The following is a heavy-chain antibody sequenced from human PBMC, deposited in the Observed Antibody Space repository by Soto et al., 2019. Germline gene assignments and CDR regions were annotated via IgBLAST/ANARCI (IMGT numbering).Heavy chain of an antibody. CDR3: ARGDSNFWSGYYYFDY. CDR1: GYTFTGYY. CDR2: INPNSGGT. V-gene: IGHV1-2*04. D-gene: IGHD3-3*01. J-gene: IGHJ4*02. Sequence: ASVKVSCKSSGYTFTGYYMHCVRQAPGQGLEWMGWINPNSGGTNYAQKFQGWVTMTRDTSISTAYMELSRLRSDDTAVYYCARGDSNFWSGYYYFDYWGQGTLVTVSS.